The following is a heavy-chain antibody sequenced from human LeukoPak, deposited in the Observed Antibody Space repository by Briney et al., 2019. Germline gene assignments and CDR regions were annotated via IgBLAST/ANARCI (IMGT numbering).Heavy chain of an antibody. CDR2: ISDSGGST. D-gene: IGHD3-22*01. CDR3: AKKPSSGYYYIDY. V-gene: IGHV3-23*01. Sequence: GGSLRLSCAASGFTFSSYAMSWVRQAPGKGLEWVSTISDSGGSTYYADSVKGRFTISRDNSKNTLYLQMNSLRVEDTAVYCCAKKPSSGYYYIDYWGQGTLVTVSS. J-gene: IGHJ4*02. CDR1: GFTFSSYA.